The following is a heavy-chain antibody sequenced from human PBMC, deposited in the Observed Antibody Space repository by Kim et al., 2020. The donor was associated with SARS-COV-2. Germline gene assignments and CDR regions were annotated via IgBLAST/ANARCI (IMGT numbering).Heavy chain of an antibody. D-gene: IGHD6-13*01. V-gene: IGHV3-23*01. CDR1: GFTFSSYA. Sequence: GGSLRLSCAASGFTFSSYAMSWVRQAPGKGLEWVAAISGSGGSTYYADSVKGRFTISRDNSKNTLYLQMNSLRAEDTAVYYCAKYSSSWYLGYFDYWGQGTLVTVSS. CDR3: AKYSSSWYLGYFDY. J-gene: IGHJ4*02. CDR2: ISGSGGST.